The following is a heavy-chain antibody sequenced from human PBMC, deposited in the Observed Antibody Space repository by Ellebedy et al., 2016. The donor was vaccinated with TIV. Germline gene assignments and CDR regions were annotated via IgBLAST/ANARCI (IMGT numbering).Heavy chain of an antibody. Sequence: PGGSLRLSCAASGFTFSSSAMSWVPQAPGKGLEWVSGFGVSGDTTYYADSVKGRFTISRDNSRNTLYLQMNSLRAEDTAIYYCAKGRSGTYIHHAFDYWGQGTLVTVSS. CDR1: GFTFSSSA. D-gene: IGHD1-14*01. V-gene: IGHV3-23*01. J-gene: IGHJ4*02. CDR3: AKGRSGTYIHHAFDY. CDR2: FGVSGDTT.